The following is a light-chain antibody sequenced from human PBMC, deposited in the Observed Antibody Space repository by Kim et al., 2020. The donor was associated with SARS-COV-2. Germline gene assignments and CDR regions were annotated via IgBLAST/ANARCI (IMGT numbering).Light chain of an antibody. Sequence: ASVGDRVTSTCRASQSITNYLTWYQQRPGKAPKLLIFAASSLQSGVPSRFSGSGSGTDFTLTISSLQPEDFATYYCQQSYKTPITFGQGTRLEIK. V-gene: IGKV1-39*01. CDR2: AAS. J-gene: IGKJ5*01. CDR1: QSITNY. CDR3: QQSYKTPIT.